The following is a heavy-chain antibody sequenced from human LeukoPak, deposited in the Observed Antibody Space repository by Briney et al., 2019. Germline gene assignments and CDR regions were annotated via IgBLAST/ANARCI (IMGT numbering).Heavy chain of an antibody. Sequence: SETLSLTCSVSGGSFTGGHYYWSWIRQPPGKGLEWIGYIYHSGSTYYNSSLKSRLTISIDTSKIQFSLKLTSVTAADTAVYYCARAIVEMATMGGYWGQGTLVTVSS. CDR2: IYHSGST. V-gene: IGHV4-30-4*08. J-gene: IGHJ4*02. D-gene: IGHD5-24*01. CDR3: ARAIVEMATMGGY. CDR1: GGSFTGGHYY.